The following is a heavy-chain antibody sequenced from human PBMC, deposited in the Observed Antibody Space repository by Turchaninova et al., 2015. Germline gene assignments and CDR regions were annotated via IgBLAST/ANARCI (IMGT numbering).Heavy chain of an antibody. Sequence: QVQLVQSGDEGANTGASVKVSCQVSGYTFTANYMPWVRQRPGQVLEWMGRSNCHSGGTNYAQKFQGTVTMTRDTSISTAYMELRRLRSDDTAVYYCAREVPSSSWSYFDYWGQGTLVTVSS. D-gene: IGHD6-13*01. V-gene: IGHV1-2*06. J-gene: IGHJ4*02. CDR2: SNCHSGGT. CDR3: AREVPSSSWSYFDY. CDR1: GYTFTANY.